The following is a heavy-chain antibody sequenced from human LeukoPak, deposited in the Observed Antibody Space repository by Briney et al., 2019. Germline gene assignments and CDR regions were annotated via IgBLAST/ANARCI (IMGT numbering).Heavy chain of an antibody. CDR1: GVSIRYNY. CDR3: ARQHGGNYLDF. D-gene: IGHD4-23*01. Sequence: SETLSLTCTVSGVSIRYNYWSWIRQPPGKGLEWIGQIFYTGTTEYNPSLKSRVSMSLDTSKNQFSLRLSSVTAGDTAVYYCARQHGGNYLDFWGQGTLVTVSS. V-gene: IGHV4-59*01. J-gene: IGHJ4*02. CDR2: IFYTGTT.